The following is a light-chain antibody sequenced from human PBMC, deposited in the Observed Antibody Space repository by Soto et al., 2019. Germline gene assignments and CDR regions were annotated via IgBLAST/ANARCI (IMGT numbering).Light chain of an antibody. V-gene: IGKV3-15*01. CDR1: QSVSSN. CDR3: QQYSNWPPYT. Sequence: EIVMTQSPATLSVSPGERATLSCRASQSVSSNLAWHQQKPGQAPRLLIYGASPRATGIPARFSGSGSGTEFTLTISSLQSEDFAVYYCQQYSNWPPYTFGQGTKLEIK. J-gene: IGKJ2*01. CDR2: GAS.